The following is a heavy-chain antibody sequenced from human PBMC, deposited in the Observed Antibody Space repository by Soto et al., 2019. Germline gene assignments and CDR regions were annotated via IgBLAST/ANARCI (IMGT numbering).Heavy chain of an antibody. CDR3: ARDPYEHYGMDV. V-gene: IGHV3-21*01. CDR2: ISSSSSYI. D-gene: IGHD3-16*01. CDR1: GFTFSTYS. J-gene: IGHJ6*02. Sequence: GGSLRLSCAASGFTFSTYSMNWVRQAPGKGLEWVSSISSSSSYIYYADSVKGRFTISRDNAKNSLYLQMNSLRAEDTAVYYCARDPYEHYGMDVWGQGTTVTVSS.